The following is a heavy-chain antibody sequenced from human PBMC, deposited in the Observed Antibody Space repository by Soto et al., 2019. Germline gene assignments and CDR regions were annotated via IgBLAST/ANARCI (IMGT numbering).Heavy chain of an antibody. J-gene: IGHJ4*02. CDR3: ARSANTYGSPFDY. D-gene: IGHD3-10*01. CDR2: IHRGGST. V-gene: IGHV3-66*01. CDR1: GFTVGNNY. Sequence: GESLRLSCAASGFTVGNNYMSWVRQAPGKGLEWVSIIHRGGSTSYADSVKGRFTISRDSSKNILYLQINGLTADDTAVYYCARSANTYGSPFDYWGQGALVTVSS.